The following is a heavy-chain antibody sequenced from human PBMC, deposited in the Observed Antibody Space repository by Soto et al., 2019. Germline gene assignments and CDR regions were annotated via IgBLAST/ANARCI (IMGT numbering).Heavy chain of an antibody. CDR1: GFTFSSYA. V-gene: IGHV3-23*01. Sequence: GGSLRLSCAASGFTFSSYAMSWVRQTPGRGLEWVSAISASGGSTYYADSVKGRFTISRDNSKNTLYLQMDSLRAEDTAVYYCAKIYGSSAYYPDYWGQGTLVTVSS. D-gene: IGHD3-22*01. CDR2: ISASGGST. J-gene: IGHJ4*02. CDR3: AKIYGSSAYYPDY.